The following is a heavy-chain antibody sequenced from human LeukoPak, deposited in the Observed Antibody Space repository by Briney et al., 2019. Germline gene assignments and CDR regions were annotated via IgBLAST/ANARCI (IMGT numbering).Heavy chain of an antibody. CDR1: GFTFTDYW. J-gene: IGHJ4*01. CDR2: IRQDGSEK. CDR3: ARDGTAAGPYFDL. D-gene: IGHD6-13*01. Sequence: PGGSLRLYCEVSGFTFTDYWMNWVPQAPGKGPEWVASIRQDGSEKTYVDSVKGRFTLSRDNTKNSLSLQLNGLRAEDTAVYYCARDGTAAGPYFDLWGQGTLVTVSS. V-gene: IGHV3-7*01.